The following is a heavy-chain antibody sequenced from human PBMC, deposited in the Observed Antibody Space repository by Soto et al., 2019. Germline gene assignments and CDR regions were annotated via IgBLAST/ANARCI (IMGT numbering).Heavy chain of an antibody. CDR2: ISGSGGTT. D-gene: IGHD3-22*01. J-gene: IGHJ4*02. V-gene: IGHV3-23*01. CDR3: ARSGYYYPLDFDH. Sequence: PGGSLRLSCAASRCTLSSSSMSWVRQAPGKRLESLSAISGSGGTTYSADTVKGRFTVSRDNSKNTLYLQMNSLRAEDTAVYYCARSGYYYPLDFDHWGQGNLVTVSS. CDR1: RCTLSSSS.